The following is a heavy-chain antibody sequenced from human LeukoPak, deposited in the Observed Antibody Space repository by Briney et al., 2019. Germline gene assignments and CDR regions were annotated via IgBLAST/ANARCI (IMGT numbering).Heavy chain of an antibody. CDR2: ISAYNGNT. CDR1: GYTFTSYG. V-gene: IGHV1-18*01. Sequence: ASVKVSCKASGYTFTSYGISWVRQAPGQGLEWMGWISAYNGNTNYAQKLQGRVTMTTDTSTSTAYMELRSLRSDDTAVYYCAIFPFPFWSGYPDYWGQGTLVTVSS. CDR3: AIFPFPFWSGYPDY. J-gene: IGHJ4*02. D-gene: IGHD3-3*01.